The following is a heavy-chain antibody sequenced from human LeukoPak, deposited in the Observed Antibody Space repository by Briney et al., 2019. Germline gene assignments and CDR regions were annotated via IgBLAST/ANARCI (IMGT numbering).Heavy chain of an antibody. CDR2: IWYDGSNK. J-gene: IGHJ6*02. CDR3: ARDLVTSITMVRGAGMDV. D-gene: IGHD3-10*01. V-gene: IGHV3-33*01. Sequence: GWSLRLSCAASGFTFSSYGMHWVRQAPGKGLEWVAVIWYDGSNKYYADSVKGRFTISRDNSKNTLYLQMNSLRAEDTAVYYCARDLVTSITMVRGAGMDVWGQGTTVTVSS. CDR1: GFTFSSYG.